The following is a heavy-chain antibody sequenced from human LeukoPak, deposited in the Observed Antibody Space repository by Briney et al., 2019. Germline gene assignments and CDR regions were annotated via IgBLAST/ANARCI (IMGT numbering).Heavy chain of an antibody. CDR3: ANLAGVVAGLDP. Sequence: ASVKVSCKASGGTLNNYPISWVRQAPGQGLEWMGWISADNGFTASAQNLQGRVTMTTDTSTNTAYMELRSLRSDDTAVYYCANLAGVVAGLDPWGQGTLVTVSS. D-gene: IGHD6-19*01. CDR1: GGTLNNYP. CDR2: ISADNGFT. J-gene: IGHJ5*02. V-gene: IGHV1-18*01.